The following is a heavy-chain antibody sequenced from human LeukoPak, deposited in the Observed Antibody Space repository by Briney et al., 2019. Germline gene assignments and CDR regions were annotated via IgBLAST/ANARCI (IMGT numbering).Heavy chain of an antibody. V-gene: IGHV3-23*01. Sequence: GGSLRLSCAASGFPLSSYAMSWVRQAPGKGLEWVSATSSSDAGTYYADSVRGRFTISRDNSKNTLYLQMNSLRAEDTAVYYCARGRGARYSYGTTTITNFDYWGQGTLVTVSS. J-gene: IGHJ4*02. CDR3: ARGRGARYSYGTTTITNFDY. CDR1: GFPLSSYA. D-gene: IGHD5-18*01. CDR2: TSSSDAGT.